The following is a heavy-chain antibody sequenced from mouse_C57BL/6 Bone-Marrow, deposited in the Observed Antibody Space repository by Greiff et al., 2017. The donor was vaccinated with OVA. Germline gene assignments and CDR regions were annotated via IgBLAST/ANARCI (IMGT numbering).Heavy chain of an antibody. CDR1: GYTFTSYW. J-gene: IGHJ4*01. CDR2: IYPGSGST. D-gene: IGHD1-1*01. V-gene: IGHV1-55*01. Sequence: QVQLQQPGAELVKPGASVKMSCKASGYTFTSYWITWVKQRPGQGLEWIGDIYPGSGSTNYNEKFKGKATLTADKSSSTAYMQFSSLTSEDSAIYYCARYYGSSSYAMDYWGQGTSVTVSS. CDR3: ARYYGSSSYAMDY.